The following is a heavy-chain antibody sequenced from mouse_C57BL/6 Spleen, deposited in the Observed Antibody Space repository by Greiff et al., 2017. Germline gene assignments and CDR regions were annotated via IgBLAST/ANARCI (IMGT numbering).Heavy chain of an antibody. CDR2: INPNYGTT. CDR1: GYSFTDYN. V-gene: IGHV1-39*01. Sequence: VQLQQSGPELVKPGASVKISCKASGYSFTDYNMNWVKQSNGKSLEWIGVINPNYGTTSYNQKFKGKATLTVDQSSSTAYMQLNSLTSEDSAVYYCAIYGSSPYYYAMDYWGQGTSVTVSS. J-gene: IGHJ4*01. CDR3: AIYGSSPYYYAMDY. D-gene: IGHD1-1*01.